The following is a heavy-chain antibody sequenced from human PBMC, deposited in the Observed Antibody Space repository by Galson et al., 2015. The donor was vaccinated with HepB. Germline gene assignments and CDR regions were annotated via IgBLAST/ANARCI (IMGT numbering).Heavy chain of an antibody. CDR3: AGRIAAAGPNWDY. J-gene: IGHJ4*02. V-gene: IGHV3-7*01. CDR2: IKDDGSES. Sequence: SLRLSCAASGFTFSSYSMNWVRQAPGKGLEWVANIKDDGSESYYVDSVKGRFTISRDNAKNSLSLQMNSLRAEDTAVYYCAGRIAAAGPNWDYWGQGTLVTVSS. CDR1: GFTFSSYS. D-gene: IGHD6-13*01.